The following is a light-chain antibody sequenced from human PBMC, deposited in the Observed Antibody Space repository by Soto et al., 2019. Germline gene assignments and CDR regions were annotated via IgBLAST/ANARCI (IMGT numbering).Light chain of an antibody. J-gene: IGKJ3*01. CDR2: DAS. V-gene: IGKV3-20*01. CDR1: QSVSSTY. Sequence: EIVLTQSPGTLSLSPGERATLSCRASQSVSSTYLAWYQQKPGQAPRLLIYDASSRATGIPDRFSGSGSGTDFTLTISRLEPDDFAVYYCQQYGSSPGLFTFGPGTKVDFK. CDR3: QQYGSSPGLFT.